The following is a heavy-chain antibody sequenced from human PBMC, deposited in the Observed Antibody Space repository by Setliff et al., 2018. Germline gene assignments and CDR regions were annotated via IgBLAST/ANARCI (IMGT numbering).Heavy chain of an antibody. D-gene: IGHD3-3*01. CDR3: ARSRSDFWSGYFNWFDP. V-gene: IGHV5-51*01. CDR1: GYSFTSYW. CDR2: IYPGDSDT. Sequence: GESLKISCKGSGYSFTSYWIGWVRQMPGKGLEWMGIIYPGDSDTRYSPSFQGQVTISADKSISTAYLQWSSLKASDTAMYYCARSRSDFWSGYFNWFDPWGQGTLVTVSS. J-gene: IGHJ5*02.